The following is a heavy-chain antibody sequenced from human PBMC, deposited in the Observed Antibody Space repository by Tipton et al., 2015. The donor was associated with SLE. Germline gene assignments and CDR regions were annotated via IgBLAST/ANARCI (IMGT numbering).Heavy chain of an antibody. CDR2: ISSSGSTI. V-gene: IGHV3-48*03. Sequence: QLVQSGGGLVQPGGSLRLSCAASGFTFSSYEMNWVRQAPGKGLEWVSYISSSGSTIYYADSVKGRFTISRDNAKNSLYLQMNSLRAEDTAVYYCARDRWRDFDPWGQGTLVTVSS. CDR1: GFTFSSYE. J-gene: IGHJ5*02. D-gene: IGHD3-3*01. CDR3: ARDRWRDFDP.